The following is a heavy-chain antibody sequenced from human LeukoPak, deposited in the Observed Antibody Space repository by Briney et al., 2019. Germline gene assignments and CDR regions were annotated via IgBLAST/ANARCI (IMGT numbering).Heavy chain of an antibody. CDR1: GFTFSSYS. Sequence: GGSLRLSCAASGFTFSSYSMNWVRQAPGKGLEWVSSISSSSSYIYYADSVKGRFTISRDNAKNSLYLQMNSLRAEDTAVYYCARVGYDSSGHFDYWGQGTLVTVSS. CDR2: ISSSSSYI. CDR3: ARVGYDSSGHFDY. V-gene: IGHV3-21*01. J-gene: IGHJ4*02. D-gene: IGHD3-22*01.